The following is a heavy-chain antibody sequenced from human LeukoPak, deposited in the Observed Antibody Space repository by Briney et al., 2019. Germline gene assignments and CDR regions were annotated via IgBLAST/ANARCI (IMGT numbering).Heavy chain of an antibody. Sequence: RASVKVSCKASGYTFTSYGISWVRQAPGQGLEWMGWISAYNGNTNYAQKLQGRVTMTTDTSTSTAYMELRSLRSDDTAVYYCARLYDILTGYYTQPGLSSLDYWGQGTLVTVSS. CDR3: ARLYDILTGYYTQPGLSSLDY. CDR1: GYTFTSYG. V-gene: IGHV1-18*01. D-gene: IGHD3-9*01. CDR2: ISAYNGNT. J-gene: IGHJ4*02.